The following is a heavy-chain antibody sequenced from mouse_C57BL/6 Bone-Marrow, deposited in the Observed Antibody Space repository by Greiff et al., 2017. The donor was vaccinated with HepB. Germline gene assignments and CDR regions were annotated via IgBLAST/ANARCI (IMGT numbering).Heavy chain of an antibody. CDR3: ARERGLYYYSGGYFDV. Sequence: VQLQESGAELARPGASVKLSCKASGYTFTSYGISWVKQRTGQGLEWIGEIYPRSGNTYYNEKFKGKATLTADKSSSTAYMELRSLTSEDSAVYFCARERGLYYYSGGYFDVWGTGTTVTVSS. V-gene: IGHV1-81*01. J-gene: IGHJ1*03. D-gene: IGHD1-1*01. CDR2: IYPRSGNT. CDR1: GYTFTSYG.